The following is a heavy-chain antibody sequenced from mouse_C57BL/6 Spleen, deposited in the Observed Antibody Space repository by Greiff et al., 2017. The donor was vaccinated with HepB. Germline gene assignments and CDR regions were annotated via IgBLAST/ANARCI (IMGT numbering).Heavy chain of an antibody. CDR2: IYPSDSET. CDR1: GYTFTSYW. D-gene: IGHD1-1*01. J-gene: IGHJ4*01. V-gene: IGHV1-61*01. Sequence: QVQLQQPGAELVRPGSSVKLSCKASGYTFTSYWMDWVKQRPGQGLEWIGNIYPSDSETHYNQKFKDKATLTVDKSSSTAYMQLSSLTSEDSAVYYCARTTPRAMDYWGQGTSVTVSS. CDR3: ARTTPRAMDY.